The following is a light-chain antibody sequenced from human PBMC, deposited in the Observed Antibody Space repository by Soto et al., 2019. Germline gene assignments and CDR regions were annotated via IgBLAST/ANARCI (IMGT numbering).Light chain of an antibody. Sequence: EIVLTQSPGTLSLSPGERASFSCRASQSVGSDYLGWYQHKPGQAPRLLIRAASRRATGIPDRFSGSGSGTDFNLTINNLDPEDSAVYFCQQHVTSPRTFGQGTKLEIK. CDR1: QSVGSDY. CDR3: QQHVTSPRT. CDR2: AAS. J-gene: IGKJ2*01. V-gene: IGKV3-20*01.